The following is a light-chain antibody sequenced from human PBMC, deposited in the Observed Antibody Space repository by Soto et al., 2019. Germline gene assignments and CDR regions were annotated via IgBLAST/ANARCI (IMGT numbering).Light chain of an antibody. J-gene: IGKJ2*01. Sequence: AIRMTQSQSSFSASTGDRVTITCRASQGISSYLAWYQQKPGKAPKLLIYAASTFQSGVPSRFSGSGSGTDFIRTISCLQSEDCATYYGQQYDSYPVPLGQGTKLEI. CDR2: AAS. V-gene: IGKV1-8*01. CDR3: QQYDSYPVP. CDR1: QGISSY.